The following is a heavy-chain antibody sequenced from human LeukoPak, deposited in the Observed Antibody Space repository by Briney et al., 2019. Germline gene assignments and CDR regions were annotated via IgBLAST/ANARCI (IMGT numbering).Heavy chain of an antibody. D-gene: IGHD3-3*01. Sequence: ASVNVSCKVSGSSLTELNMQWVRQAPGKGLECMGGFDPEQGKPIYAQKFQGRVTMTEETATDTAYMELTSLRSEDTALYYCATRSGDFWSGYENWGQGTLVTVSS. J-gene: IGHJ4*02. CDR1: GSSLTELN. CDR2: FDPEQGKP. CDR3: ATRSGDFWSGYEN. V-gene: IGHV1-24*01.